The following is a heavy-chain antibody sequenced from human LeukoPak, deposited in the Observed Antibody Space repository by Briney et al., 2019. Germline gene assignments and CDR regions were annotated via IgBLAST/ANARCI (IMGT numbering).Heavy chain of an antibody. D-gene: IGHD3-22*01. V-gene: IGHV3-72*01. CDR3: VRVGDYYDNRGFSSDAFDI. J-gene: IGHJ3*02. CDR1: RYTLNDYH. Sequence: GGSLTLSCASSRYTLNDYHMHCLRQATGRGVEYVARFRNRAKSYSTQYAPSVRDRFTISRDDSRNSVYLQMNSLKTEDTAVYYCVRVGDYYDNRGFSSDAFDIWGLGTMVTVS. CDR2: FRNRAKSYST.